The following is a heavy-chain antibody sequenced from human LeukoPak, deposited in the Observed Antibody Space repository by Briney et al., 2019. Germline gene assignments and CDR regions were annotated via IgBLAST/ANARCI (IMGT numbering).Heavy chain of an antibody. CDR2: INPSGGST. CDR1: GYTFTSYY. V-gene: IGHV1-46*03. CDR3: ASQGYYYDSSGYQSWFDP. D-gene: IGHD3-22*01. Sequence: ASVKVSCKASGYTFTSYYMHWVRQAPGQGLEWMGIINPSGGSTSYAQKFQGRVTMTRDTSTSTVYMELSSLRSEDTAVYYCASQGYYYDSSGYQSWFDPWGQGTLVTVSS. J-gene: IGHJ5*02.